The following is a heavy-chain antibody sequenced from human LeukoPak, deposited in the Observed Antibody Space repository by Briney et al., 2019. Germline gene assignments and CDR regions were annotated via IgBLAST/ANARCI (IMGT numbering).Heavy chain of an antibody. CDR1: GFTFSSYA. CDR2: ISGSGGST. CDR3: AKDGIYYGSGSYSQFDY. D-gene: IGHD3-10*01. V-gene: IGHV3-23*01. Sequence: PGGSLRLSCAASGFTFSSYAMSWVRQAPGKGLEWVSAISGSGGSTYYADSVKGRFTISRDNSKNTLYLQMNSLRAEDTAVYYCAKDGIYYGSGSYSQFDYWGQATLVTVSS. J-gene: IGHJ4*02.